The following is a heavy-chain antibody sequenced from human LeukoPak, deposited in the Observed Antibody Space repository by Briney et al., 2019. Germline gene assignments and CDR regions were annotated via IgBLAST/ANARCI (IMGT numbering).Heavy chain of an antibody. CDR1: GLTFRHYW. J-gene: IGHJ4*02. CDR3: ARVDILTGYLDY. CDR2: INTDGNST. V-gene: IGHV3-74*01. D-gene: IGHD3-9*01. Sequence: GGSLGLSCAASGLTFRHYWMHCVRQAPGKGLVWVSRINTDGNSTKYADFVKGRFTISRDNAKNTLYLQMNSLRAEDTAVYYCARVDILTGYLDYWGQGTLVTVSS.